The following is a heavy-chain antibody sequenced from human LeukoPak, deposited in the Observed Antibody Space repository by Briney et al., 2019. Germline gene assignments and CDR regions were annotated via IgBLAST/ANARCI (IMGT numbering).Heavy chain of an antibody. D-gene: IGHD3-22*01. CDR3: ASRGYYDSSGYYANDY. V-gene: IGHV3-23*01. CDR1: GFTFSSYA. CDR2: ISGSGGST. J-gene: IGHJ4*02. Sequence: GGSLRLSCAASGFTFSSYAMSWVRQAPGKGLEWVSAISGSGGSTYYADSVKGRFTISRDNSKNTLYLQMNSLKAEDTAVYYCASRGYYDSSGYYANDYWGQGTLVTVSS.